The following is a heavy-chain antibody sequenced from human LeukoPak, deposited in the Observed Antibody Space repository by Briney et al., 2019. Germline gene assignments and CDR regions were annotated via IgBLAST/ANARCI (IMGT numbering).Heavy chain of an antibody. D-gene: IGHD7-27*01. CDR3: ARGVRWGIGYFDY. J-gene: IGHJ4*02. Sequence: GGSLRLSCAASGFAFSSYGMHWVRQAPGKGLEWVAFVRYDGSDKYYADSVKGRFTVSRDNSKNTLFLLMNSLRAEDTAVYYCARGVRWGIGYFDYWGQGTLVTVSS. CDR1: GFAFSSYG. V-gene: IGHV3-30*02. CDR2: VRYDGSDK.